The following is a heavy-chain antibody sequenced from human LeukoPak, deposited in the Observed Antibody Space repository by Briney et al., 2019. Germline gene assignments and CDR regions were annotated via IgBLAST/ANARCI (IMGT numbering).Heavy chain of an antibody. D-gene: IGHD7-27*01. Sequence: SSETLSLTYAGYGGSFSGYYWSWIRQPPGKGLEWIGEINHSGSTNYNPSLKSRVTISVDTSKNQFSLKLSSVTAADTAVYYCASLWGSSDLPPTPSAAPFSYYFDYWGQGTLVTVSS. J-gene: IGHJ4*02. CDR1: GGSFSGYY. CDR3: ASLWGSSDLPPTPSAAPFSYYFDY. V-gene: IGHV4-34*01. CDR2: INHSGST.